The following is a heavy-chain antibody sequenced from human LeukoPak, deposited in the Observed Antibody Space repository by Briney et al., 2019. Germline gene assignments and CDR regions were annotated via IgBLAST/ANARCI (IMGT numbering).Heavy chain of an antibody. V-gene: IGHV1-2*04. CDR2: INPNSGGT. Sequence: ASVKVSCKASGYTFTGYYMHWVRQAPGQGLEWMGWINPNSGGTNYARKFQGWVTMTRDTSISTAYMELSRLRSDDTAVYYCARGFTPYSYGIRPFDDWGQGTLVTVSS. CDR1: GYTFTGYY. J-gene: IGHJ4*02. D-gene: IGHD5-18*01. CDR3: ARGFTPYSYGIRPFDD.